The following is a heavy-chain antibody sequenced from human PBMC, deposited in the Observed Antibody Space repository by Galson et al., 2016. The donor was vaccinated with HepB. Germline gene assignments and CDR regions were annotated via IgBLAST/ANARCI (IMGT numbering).Heavy chain of an antibody. CDR1: GGSMRGLY. J-gene: IGHJ4*02. Sequence: ETLSLTCTVSGGSMRGLYWSWIRQAPGKGLEVIGYIYYSGRTNYRPSLTSRVTISADTSRNQFSLKLTSVTPADTGVYYCARGLAPSEAIVQSPDYWGQGILITVS. CDR2: IYYSGRT. CDR3: ARGLAPSEAIVQSPDY. V-gene: IGHV4-59*11. D-gene: IGHD3-16*02.